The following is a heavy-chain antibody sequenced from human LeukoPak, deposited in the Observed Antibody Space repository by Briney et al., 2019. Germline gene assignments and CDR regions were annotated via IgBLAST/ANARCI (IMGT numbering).Heavy chain of an antibody. Sequence: ASVKVSCEASGYTFTGYYMHWVRQAPGQGLEWMGWINPNSGGTNYAQKFQGRVTMTRDTSISTAYMELSRLRSDDTAVYYCAAYDFWSGYYGGNWFDPWGQGTLVTVSS. CDR1: GYTFTGYY. CDR2: INPNSGGT. V-gene: IGHV1-2*02. D-gene: IGHD3-3*01. CDR3: AAYDFWSGYYGGNWFDP. J-gene: IGHJ5*02.